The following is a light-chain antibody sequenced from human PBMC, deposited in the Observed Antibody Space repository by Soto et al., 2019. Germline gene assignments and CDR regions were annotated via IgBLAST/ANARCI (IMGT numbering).Light chain of an antibody. CDR1: QSVSSN. CDR3: QQYNNWPPSYT. J-gene: IGKJ2*01. CDR2: GAS. V-gene: IGKV3-15*01. Sequence: EIVMTQSPATLSVSPGERATLSCRASQSVSSNLAWYQQKPGQAPRLLIYGASTRATVIPARFSGSGSGTEFTLTISSLQSEDFAVYYCQQYNNWPPSYTFGQGTKLEIK.